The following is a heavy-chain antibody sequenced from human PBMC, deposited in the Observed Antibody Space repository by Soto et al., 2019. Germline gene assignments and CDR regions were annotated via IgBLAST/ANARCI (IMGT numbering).Heavy chain of an antibody. CDR3: AIRASYYDSSGYFDY. V-gene: IGHV3-74*01. J-gene: IGHJ4*02. CDR2: INSDGTNT. D-gene: IGHD3-22*01. CDR1: GFTFTNYW. Sequence: PGGSLRLSCVASGFTFTNYWMHWVRQAPGKGLVWVSYINSDGTNTNYADSVKGRFTISRDNAKNTLYLQMNSLRAEDTAVYYCAIRASYYDSSGYFDYWGQGTLVTVSS.